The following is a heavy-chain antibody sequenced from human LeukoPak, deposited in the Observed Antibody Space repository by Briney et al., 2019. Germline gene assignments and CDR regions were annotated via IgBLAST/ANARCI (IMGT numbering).Heavy chain of an antibody. CDR2: IKSKIHGGTI. D-gene: IGHD6-19*01. CDR1: GFTFDKAW. CDR3: TTSPVPGTDY. Sequence: GGSLRLSCAASGFTFDKAWMTWVRQAPGKGLEWVGRIKSKIHGGTIDYAAPVKGRFTISRDDSENTAYLQMSSLRTEDTAMYYCTTSPVPGTDYWGQGIQVTVSS. J-gene: IGHJ4*02. V-gene: IGHV3-15*01.